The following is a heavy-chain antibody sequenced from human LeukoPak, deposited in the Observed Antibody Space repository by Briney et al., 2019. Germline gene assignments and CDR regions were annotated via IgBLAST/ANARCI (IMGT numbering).Heavy chain of an antibody. D-gene: IGHD3-22*01. CDR2: IWYDGSDK. CDR3: ARGARPDSSGYCDF. Sequence: GGYLRLSCAASGFTFNTYGMHWVRQAPGKGLEWVSVIWYDGSDKYYADSVKGRFTISRDNSKNTLYLQMNSLGVEDTAVYYCARGARPDSSGYCDFWGQGTLVTVSS. J-gene: IGHJ4*02. V-gene: IGHV3-33*01. CDR1: GFTFNTYG.